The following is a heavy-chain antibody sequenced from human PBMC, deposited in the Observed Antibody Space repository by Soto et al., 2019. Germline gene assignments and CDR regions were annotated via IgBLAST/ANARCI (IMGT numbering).Heavy chain of an antibody. CDR3: ARAHYGDYGYGMDV. J-gene: IGHJ6*02. Sequence: QLQLQESGSGLVKPSQTLSLTWAVSGGSISSGGYSWSWIRQPPGKGLEWIGYIYHSGYTYCNPSLKSGVTISVARSKNQFSLKLSSVTAADTAVYYCARAHYGDYGYGMDVWGQGTTVTVSS. V-gene: IGHV4-30-2*01. CDR2: IYHSGYT. D-gene: IGHD4-17*01. CDR1: GGSISSGGYS.